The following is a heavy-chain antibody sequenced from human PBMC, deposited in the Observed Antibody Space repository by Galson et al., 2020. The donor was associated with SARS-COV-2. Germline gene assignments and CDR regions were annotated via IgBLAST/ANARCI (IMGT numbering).Heavy chain of an antibody. CDR1: GGSISSSSYY. D-gene: IGHD2-21*01. CDR2: IYYSGST. CDR3: ARVTGYGGNSYWYFDL. V-gene: IGHV4-39*07. J-gene: IGHJ2*01. Sequence: SETLSLTCTVSGGSISSSSYYWGWIRQPPGKGLEWIGSIYYSGSTYYNPSLKSRVTISVDTSKNQFSLKLSSVTAADTAVYYCARVTGYGGNSYWYFDLWGRGTLVTVSS.